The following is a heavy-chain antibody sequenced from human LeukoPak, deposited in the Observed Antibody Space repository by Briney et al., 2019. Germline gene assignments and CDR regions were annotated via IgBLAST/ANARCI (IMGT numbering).Heavy chain of an antibody. CDR1: GGSISRGGYY. V-gene: IGHV4-30-2*01. CDR3: AREGYSSSWLDY. CDR2: IYHSGST. Sequence: PSEPLSLTCTVSGGSISRGGYYWRWIRQPPGEGLEWIGYIYHSGSTYYNPSLKSRVTISVDRSKNQFSLKLSSVTAADTAVYYCAREGYSSSWLDYWGQGTLVTVSS. J-gene: IGHJ4*02. D-gene: IGHD6-13*01.